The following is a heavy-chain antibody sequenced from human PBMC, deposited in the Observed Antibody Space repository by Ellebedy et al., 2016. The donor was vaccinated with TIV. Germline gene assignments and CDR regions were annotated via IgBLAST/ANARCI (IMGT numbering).Heavy chain of an antibody. D-gene: IGHD7-27*01. CDR2: MTPKSGDT. Sequence: AASVKVSCKASGYTFTNYDINSVRQAAGQGLEWMGWMTPKSGDTGFARKFQGRVTMTRDTSISTAYMELSSLRSEDTAMYYCARWGIEGGAFDNWGEGTTVTVSS. CDR1: GYTFTNYD. J-gene: IGHJ3*02. CDR3: ARWGIEGGAFDN. V-gene: IGHV1-8*01.